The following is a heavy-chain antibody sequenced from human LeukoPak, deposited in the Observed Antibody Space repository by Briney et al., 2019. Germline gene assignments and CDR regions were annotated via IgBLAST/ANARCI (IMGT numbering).Heavy chain of an antibody. CDR2: IYYSGST. CDR1: GGSISSSSYY. D-gene: IGHD1-26*01. Sequence: SETLSLTCTVSGGSISSSSYYWGWIRQPPGKGLEWIGSIYYSGSTYYNPSLKSRVTISVDTSKNQFSLKLSSVTAADTAVYYCARGRVGANWFDPWAREPWSPPPQ. J-gene: IGHJ5*02. V-gene: IGHV4-39*07. CDR3: ARGRVGANWFDP.